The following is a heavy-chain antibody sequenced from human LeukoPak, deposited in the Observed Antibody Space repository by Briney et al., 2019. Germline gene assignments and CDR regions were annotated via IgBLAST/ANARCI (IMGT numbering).Heavy chain of an antibody. CDR2: INPSGGST. CDR1: GYTFTSYY. V-gene: IGHV1-46*01. D-gene: IGHD6-13*01. CDR3: ARELIAAAGMDY. Sequence: ASVKVSCKASGYTFTSYYMHWVRQAPGQGLEWMGIINPSGGSTSYAQKFQGRVTMTRDTSTSTVYMELSSLRSEDTAVYYCARELIAAAGMDYWGQGTLVTASS. J-gene: IGHJ4*02.